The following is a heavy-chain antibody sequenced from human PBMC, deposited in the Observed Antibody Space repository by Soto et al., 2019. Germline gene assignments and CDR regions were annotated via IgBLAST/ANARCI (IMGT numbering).Heavy chain of an antibody. CDR3: ARVSARYDFWSGYFDY. J-gene: IGHJ4*02. CDR2: IIPILGIA. CDR1: GGTFSSYT. D-gene: IGHD3-3*01. V-gene: IGHV1-69*02. Sequence: QVQLMQSGAEVKKPGSSVKVSCKASGGTFSSYTISWVRQAPGQGLEWMGRIIPILGIANYAQKFQGRVTITADKSTSTAYMELSSLRSEDTAVYYCARVSARYDFWSGYFDYWGQGTLVTVSS.